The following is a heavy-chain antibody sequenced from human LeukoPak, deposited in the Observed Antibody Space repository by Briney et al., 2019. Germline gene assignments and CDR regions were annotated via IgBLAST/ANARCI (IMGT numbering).Heavy chain of an antibody. V-gene: IGHV3-23*01. CDR1: GFTFSSYA. Sequence: GGSLRLSCAASGFTFSSYAMSWVRQAPGKGLEWVSAISGSGGSTYYADSVKGRFTISRDNSKNTLYLQMNSLRAEDTAVYYCAKCMITFGGVIVGNYYDYWGQGTLVTVSS. CDR2: ISGSGGST. CDR3: AKCMITFGGVIVGNYYDY. J-gene: IGHJ4*02. D-gene: IGHD3-16*02.